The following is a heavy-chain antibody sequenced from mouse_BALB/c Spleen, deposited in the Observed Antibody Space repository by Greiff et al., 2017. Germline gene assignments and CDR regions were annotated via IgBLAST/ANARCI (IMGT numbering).Heavy chain of an antibody. D-gene: IGHD2-1*01. V-gene: IGHV5-6-5*01. J-gene: IGHJ3*01. CDR1: GFTFSSYA. CDR2: ISSGGST. CDR3: ARGAYGNPFAY. Sequence: EVKLQESGGGLVKPGGSLKLSCAASGFTFSSYAMSWVRQTPEKRLEWVASISSGGSTYYPDSVKGRFTISRDNARNILYLQMSSLRSEDTAMYYCARGAYGNPFAYWGQGTLVTVSA.